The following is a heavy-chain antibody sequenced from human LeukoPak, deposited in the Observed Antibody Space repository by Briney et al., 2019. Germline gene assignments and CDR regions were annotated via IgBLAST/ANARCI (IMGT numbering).Heavy chain of an antibody. V-gene: IGHV3-53*01. J-gene: IGHJ4*02. CDR3: ARDHVVASGAVAY. D-gene: IGHD2-15*01. CDR2: LDSGGSA. Sequence: GGSLRLSCAASGFTVSDNYMSWFRQAPGKGLEWLSVLDSGGSAIYADSVRGRFTISRDNSKNTLHLQMDSLTIEDSALYYCARDHVVASGAVAYWGQGTLVTVSS. CDR1: GFTVSDNY.